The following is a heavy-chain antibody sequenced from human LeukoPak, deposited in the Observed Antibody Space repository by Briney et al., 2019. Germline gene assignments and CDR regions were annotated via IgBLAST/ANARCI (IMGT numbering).Heavy chain of an antibody. Sequence: GGSLRLSCAASGFTVISNYMSWVRQAPGKGLEWVSVIYSGGSTYYADSVKGRFTISRDNSKNTLYLQMNSLRAEDTAVYYCAKAQAGDLAFDIWGQGTMVTVSS. CDR1: GFTVISNY. V-gene: IGHV3-53*01. D-gene: IGHD7-27*01. CDR2: IYSGGST. CDR3: AKAQAGDLAFDI. J-gene: IGHJ3*02.